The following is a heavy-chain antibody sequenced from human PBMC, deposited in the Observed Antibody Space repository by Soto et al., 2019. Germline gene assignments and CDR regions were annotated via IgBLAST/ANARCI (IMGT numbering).Heavy chain of an antibody. CDR1: GYTFTSYD. CDR3: VRGGLVVVAAKGRNWFDP. Sequence: QVQLVQSGAEVKKPGASVKVSCKASGYTFTSYDINWVRQATGQGLEWMGWMNPNSGNTGYAQKFQGRVTMTRNTSISTAYMELSSLRSEDTAVYYCVRGGLVVVAAKGRNWFDPWGQGTLVTVSS. CDR2: MNPNSGNT. D-gene: IGHD2-15*01. J-gene: IGHJ5*02. V-gene: IGHV1-8*01.